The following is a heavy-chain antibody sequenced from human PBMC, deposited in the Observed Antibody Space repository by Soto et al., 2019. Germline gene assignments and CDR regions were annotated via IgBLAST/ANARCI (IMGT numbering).Heavy chain of an antibody. D-gene: IGHD6-13*01. CDR2: IYYSGST. J-gene: IGHJ4*02. CDR3: ARDRDGYFDY. Sequence: LSLTCTVSGGSVSSGSYYWSWIRQPPGKGLEWIGYIYYSGSTNYNPSLKSRVTISVDTSKNQFSLKLSSVTAADTAVYYCARDRDGYFDYWGQGTLVTVSS. V-gene: IGHV4-61*01. CDR1: GGSVSSGSYY.